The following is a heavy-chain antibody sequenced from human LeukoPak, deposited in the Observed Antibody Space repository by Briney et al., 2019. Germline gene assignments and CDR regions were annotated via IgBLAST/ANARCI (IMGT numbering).Heavy chain of an antibody. CDR1: GFTFSSYS. CDR2: ISSSSSYI. V-gene: IGHV3-21*01. CDR3: ARDLRSITMVRGVADAFDI. D-gene: IGHD3-10*01. J-gene: IGHJ3*02. Sequence: GGSLRLSCAASGFTFSSYSVNWVRQAPGKGLEWVSSISSSSSYIYYADSVKGRFTISRDNAKNSLYLQMNSLRAEDTAVYYCARDLRSITMVRGVADAFDIWGQGTMVTVSS.